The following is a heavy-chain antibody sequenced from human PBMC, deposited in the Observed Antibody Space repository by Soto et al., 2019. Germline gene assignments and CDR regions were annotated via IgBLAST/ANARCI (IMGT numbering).Heavy chain of an antibody. D-gene: IGHD5-12*01. Sequence: EVQLVESGGGLVQPGGSLRLSCAASGFTFSSYSMNWVRQAPGKGLEWVSYISSSSSTIYYADSVKGRFTISRDNAKHSLYLQMNSPRAEDTAVYYCASQSSEWLLFASWGQGTLVTVSS. V-gene: IGHV3-48*01. CDR1: GFTFSSYS. CDR3: ASQSSEWLLFAS. CDR2: ISSSSSTI. J-gene: IGHJ4*02.